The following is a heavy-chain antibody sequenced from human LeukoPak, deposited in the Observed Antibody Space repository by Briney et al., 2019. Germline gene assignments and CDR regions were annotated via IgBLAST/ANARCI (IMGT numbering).Heavy chain of an antibody. CDR2: ISPYNGNT. D-gene: IGHD6-13*01. CDR3: AREPSLYSSSWYNY. Sequence: GASVKVSCKASGYTFTNYGISWVRQAPGQGLEWMGWISPYNGNTNYAQKLQGRVTMTTDTSTSTAYMELRSLRSDDTAVYYCAREPSLYSSSWYNYWGRGTLVTVSS. CDR1: GYTFTNYG. V-gene: IGHV1-18*01. J-gene: IGHJ4*02.